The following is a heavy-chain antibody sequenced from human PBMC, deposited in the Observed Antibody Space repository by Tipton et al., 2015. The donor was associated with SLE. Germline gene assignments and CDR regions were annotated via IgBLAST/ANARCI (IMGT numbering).Heavy chain of an antibody. CDR1: GFTFSSYS. Sequence: GSLRLSCAASGFTFSSYSMNWVRQAPGKGLEWVSSISSSSSYIYYADSVKGRFTISRDNAKNSLYLQMNSLRAEDTAVYYCARDWGGSYRRGMDVWGQGTTVTVSS. V-gene: IGHV3-21*03. CDR2: ISSSSSYI. D-gene: IGHD1-26*01. J-gene: IGHJ6*02. CDR3: ARDWGGSYRRGMDV.